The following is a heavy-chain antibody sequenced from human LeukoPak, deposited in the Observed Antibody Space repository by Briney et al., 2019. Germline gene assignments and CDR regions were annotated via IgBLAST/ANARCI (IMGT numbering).Heavy chain of an antibody. V-gene: IGHV3-21*01. CDR3: ARDLEDYNNYGEMAI. CDR1: GFTFSSYT. J-gene: IGHJ4*02. CDR2: ISTSSSYK. Sequence: GGSLRLSCAVSGFTFSSYTMNWVRQAPGKGLEWVSTISTSSSYKYYADSVKGRFTISRDNAKNSLYLQMNSLRAEDTAVYYCARDLEDYNNYGEMAIWGQGALVTVSS. D-gene: IGHD4-11*01.